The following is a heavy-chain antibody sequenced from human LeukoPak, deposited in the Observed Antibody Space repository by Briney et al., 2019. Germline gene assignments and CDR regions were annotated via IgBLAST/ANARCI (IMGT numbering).Heavy chain of an antibody. V-gene: IGHV4-61*08. CDR1: GGSISS. CDR2: IYFSGST. CDR3: ARGVVAAPQTFDY. Sequence: PSETLPLTCTVSGGSISSFYWSWFYWSWIRQPPGKGLEWIGYIYFSGSTNYNPSLKSRVTISVDTSKNQFSLKLSSVTAADTAVYYCARGVVAAPQTFDYWGQGTLVTVSS. J-gene: IGHJ4*02. D-gene: IGHD2-15*01.